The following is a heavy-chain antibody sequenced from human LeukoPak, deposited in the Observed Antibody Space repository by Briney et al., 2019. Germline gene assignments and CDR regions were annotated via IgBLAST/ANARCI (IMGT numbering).Heavy chain of an antibody. V-gene: IGHV3-53*01. J-gene: IGHJ4*02. Sequence: GGSLRLSCAASGFTVSSNYMSWVRQAPGKGLEWVSIIYSGGSTFYADSVKGRFTISRDNAKNSLYLQMNSLRAEDTAVYYCARDLFRRAAGTMEDYWGQGTLVTVSS. CDR2: IYSGGST. D-gene: IGHD6-13*01. CDR1: GFTVSSNY. CDR3: ARDLFRRAAGTMEDY.